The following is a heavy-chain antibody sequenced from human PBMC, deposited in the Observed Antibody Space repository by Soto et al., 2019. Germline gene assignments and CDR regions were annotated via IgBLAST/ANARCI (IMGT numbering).Heavy chain of an antibody. J-gene: IGHJ4*02. CDR1: GFTFSSYA. CDR3: ARTPSTLTEFDY. CDR2: ISYDGSNK. V-gene: IGHV3-30-3*01. Sequence: QVQLVESGGGVVQPGRSLRLSCAASGFTFSSYAMHWVRQAPGKGLEWVAVISYDGSNKYYADSVKGRFTISRDNSKNTLYLQMNSLRVEETAVYYCARTPSTLTEFDYWGQGNLVTVSS.